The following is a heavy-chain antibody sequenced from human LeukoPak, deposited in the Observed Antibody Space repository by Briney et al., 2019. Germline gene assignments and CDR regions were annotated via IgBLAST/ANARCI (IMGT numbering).Heavy chain of an antibody. V-gene: IGHV4-4*07. CDR1: GGSISNYY. D-gene: IGHD3-22*01. CDR3: AGTYYYDSSGYYYRY. Sequence: PSETLSLTCTVSGGSISNYYWSWIRQPAGKGLEWIGRIYTSGSTNYNPSLKSRVTISVDKSKNQFSLKLSSVTAADTAVYYCAGTYYYDSSGYYYRYWGQGALVTVSS. CDR2: IYTSGST. J-gene: IGHJ4*02.